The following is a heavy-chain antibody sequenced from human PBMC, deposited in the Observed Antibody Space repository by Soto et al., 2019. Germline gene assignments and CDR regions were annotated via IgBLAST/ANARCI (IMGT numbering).Heavy chain of an antibody. CDR3: ALAVVVVAAPFDY. Sequence: GGSLRLSCAASGSTFSSYAMSWVRQAPGKGLEWVSAISGSGGSTYYADSVKGRFTISRDNSKNTLYLQMNSLRAEDTAVYYCALAVVVVAAPFDYWGQGTLVTVSS. J-gene: IGHJ4*02. CDR1: GSTFSSYA. CDR2: ISGSGGST. V-gene: IGHV3-23*01. D-gene: IGHD2-15*01.